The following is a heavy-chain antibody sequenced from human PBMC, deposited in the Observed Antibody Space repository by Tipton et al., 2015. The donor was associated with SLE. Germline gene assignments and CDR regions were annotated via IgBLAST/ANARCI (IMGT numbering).Heavy chain of an antibody. J-gene: IGHJ1*01. Sequence: LRLSCTVSGGPITSSTYSWGWVRQPPGKGLEWIGEINHGGTTNYNPSLKSRVIISVDTSKNQYSLKLNSVTAADTAVYYCARDGEGPQFFQHWGQGTLVTVSS. D-gene: IGHD1-14*01. CDR3: ARDGEGPQFFQH. CDR1: GGPITSSTYS. V-gene: IGHV4-39*07. CDR2: INHGGTT.